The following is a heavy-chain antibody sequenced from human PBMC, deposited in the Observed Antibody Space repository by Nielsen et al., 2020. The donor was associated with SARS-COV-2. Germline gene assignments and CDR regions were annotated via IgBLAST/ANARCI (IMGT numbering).Heavy chain of an antibody. CDR1: GFTFSSYA. CDR3: ARDGVVGSTNTFDV. V-gene: IGHV3-30*09. D-gene: IGHD1-26*01. J-gene: IGHJ3*01. Sequence: GGSLRLSCAASGFTFSSYAMHWVRQAPGKGLEWVAVISYDGSNKYYADSVKGRFAISRDNAKNTVYLQMNSLRAEDTAVYYCARDGVVGSTNTFDVWGQGTVVTVSS. CDR2: ISYDGSNK.